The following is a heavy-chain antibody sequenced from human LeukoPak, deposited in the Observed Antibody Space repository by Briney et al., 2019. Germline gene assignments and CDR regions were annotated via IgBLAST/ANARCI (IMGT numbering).Heavy chain of an antibody. D-gene: IGHD4-23*01. CDR1: GGSFSGYY. J-gene: IGHJ4*02. V-gene: IGHV4-34*01. CDR2: INHSGST. Sequence: SETLSLTCAVYGGSFSGYYWSWIRQPPGKGLEWIGEINHSGSTNYNPSLKSRVTISVDTSKNQFSLKLSSVTAADTAVYYCATFGNSGPYYFDYWGQGTPVTVSS. CDR3: ATFGNSGPYYFDY.